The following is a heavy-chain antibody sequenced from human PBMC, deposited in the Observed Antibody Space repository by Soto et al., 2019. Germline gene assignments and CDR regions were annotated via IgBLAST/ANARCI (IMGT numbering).Heavy chain of an antibody. V-gene: IGHV4-39*01. Sequence: PSETLSLTCTISGGSITSSRYYWGWIRQPPGKGLEWIGRIFYSGSTYYNPSLKSRVTISVDTSKNQFSLKLSSVTAADTAVYYCARHLTYCSAGSCYSDFPYYGMDVWGQGTTVT. CDR3: ARHLTYCSAGSCYSDFPYYGMDV. CDR1: GGSITSSRYY. D-gene: IGHD2-15*01. J-gene: IGHJ6*02. CDR2: IFYSGST.